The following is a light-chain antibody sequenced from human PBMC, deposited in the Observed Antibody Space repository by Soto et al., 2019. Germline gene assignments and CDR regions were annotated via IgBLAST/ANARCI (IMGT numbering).Light chain of an antibody. CDR1: QSVNSSY. Sequence: EIVLTQSPGTLSWSPGERVTLSCRASQSVNSSYLAWYQHKPGQAPRLLIYGASTRATGIPDRFSGSGSGTDFTLTIARLEPGDFAVYYCQQYGNSPQTFGQGTKVDIK. CDR3: QQYGNSPQT. V-gene: IGKV3-20*01. CDR2: GAS. J-gene: IGKJ1*01.